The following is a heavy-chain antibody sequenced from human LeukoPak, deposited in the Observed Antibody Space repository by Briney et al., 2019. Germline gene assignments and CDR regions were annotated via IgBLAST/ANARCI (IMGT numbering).Heavy chain of an antibody. V-gene: IGHV5-51*01. D-gene: IGHD5-24*01. CDR1: GYSFSNYW. CDR3: ARRRGDGYNSPFDY. Sequence: GESLKISCKGSGYSFSNYWIGWVRQMPGQGLEWMGNIYPADSDTRYSPSFQGQVTISVDQSISTAYLQWSSLKASDTAMYYCARRRGDGYNSPFDYWGQGTLVTVPS. CDR2: IYPADSDT. J-gene: IGHJ4*02.